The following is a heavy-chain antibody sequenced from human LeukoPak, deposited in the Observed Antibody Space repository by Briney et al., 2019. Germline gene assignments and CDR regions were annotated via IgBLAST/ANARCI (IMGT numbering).Heavy chain of an antibody. D-gene: IGHD6-19*01. V-gene: IGHV3-30*02. Sequence: GGSLRLSCAASGFTFSSYGMHWVRQAPGKGLEWVAFIRCDGSNKYYADSVKGRFTISRDNSKNTLYLQMNSLRAEDTAVYYCAKGPYSSGWYDGYYFDYWGQGTLVTVSS. J-gene: IGHJ4*02. CDR2: IRCDGSNK. CDR3: AKGPYSSGWYDGYYFDY. CDR1: GFTFSSYG.